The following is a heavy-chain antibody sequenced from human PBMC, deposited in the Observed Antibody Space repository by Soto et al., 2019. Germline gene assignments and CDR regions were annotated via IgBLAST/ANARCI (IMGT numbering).Heavy chain of an antibody. CDR1: GYTFTSYG. Sequence: GASVKVSCKASGYTFTSYGISWVRQAPGQGLEWMGWISAYNGNTNYAQKLQGRVTMTTDTSTSTAYMELRSLRSDDTAVYYCARDHDFGSSGYYGWFDPWGQGTLVTVS. D-gene: IGHD3-22*01. CDR3: ARDHDFGSSGYYGWFDP. J-gene: IGHJ5*02. V-gene: IGHV1-18*01. CDR2: ISAYNGNT.